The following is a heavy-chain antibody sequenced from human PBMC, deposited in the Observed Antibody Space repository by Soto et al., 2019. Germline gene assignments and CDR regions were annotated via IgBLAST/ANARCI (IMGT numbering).Heavy chain of an antibody. Sequence: QVQLQESGPGLVKPSETLSLTCTVSSGSISGHYWSWVRQPPGKGLEWIGHIYYRGSTNYNPSLKSRVTISVDTSKNKFALKLNSVTAADTALYSWARERNSGWSDSWGQGTLVTVSS. D-gene: IGHD6-19*01. J-gene: IGHJ5*01. V-gene: IGHV4-59*11. CDR1: SGSISGHY. CDR3: ARERNSGWSDS. CDR2: IYYRGST.